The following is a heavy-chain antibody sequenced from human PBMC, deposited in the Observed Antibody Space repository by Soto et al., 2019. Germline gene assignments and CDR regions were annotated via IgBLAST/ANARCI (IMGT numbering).Heavy chain of an antibody. J-gene: IGHJ6*02. CDR2: IYPGDSDT. Sequence: GASVKTSWXASGYSFTSYWIGWVRQMPGKGLGWMGIIYPGDSDTRYSPSFQSQVTISADKSISTAYLQWSSLKASDTALYYCARQSVVVPAAIHYYYYYGMDVWGQGTPVTVSS. V-gene: IGHV5-51*01. D-gene: IGHD2-2*01. CDR1: GYSFTSYW. CDR3: ARQSVVVPAAIHYYYYYGMDV.